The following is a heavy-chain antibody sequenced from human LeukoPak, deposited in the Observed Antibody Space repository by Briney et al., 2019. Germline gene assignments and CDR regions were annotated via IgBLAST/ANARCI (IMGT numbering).Heavy chain of an antibody. CDR2: IKQGGSEK. J-gene: IGHJ4*02. V-gene: IGHV3-7*03. D-gene: IGHD3-3*01. CDR1: GFTFSSFW. CDR3: ARDQYDTWSRRGNFDS. Sequence: GGSLRLSCAASGFTFSSFWMSWVRQAPGKGLEWVANIKQGGSEKNYVDSVKGRFTISRDNTKNSLYLQMNSLRVEDTAVFYCARDQYDTWSRRGNFDSWGQGTLVIVSS.